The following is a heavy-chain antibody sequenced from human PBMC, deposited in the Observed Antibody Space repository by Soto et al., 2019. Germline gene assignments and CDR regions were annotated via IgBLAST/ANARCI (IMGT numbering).Heavy chain of an antibody. Sequence: PSETLSLTCTVYGGSVTSHYWSWIRQPPGKGLEWIGFIHYTGGTKYNPSLESRVTMSIDTSQNQLSLRLNSVTAADTAVYYCARESAGSGWNNWFDPWGLGTLVTVSS. D-gene: IGHD6-19*01. V-gene: IGHV4-59*02. CDR3: ARESAGSGWNNWFDP. CDR1: GGSVTSHY. J-gene: IGHJ5*02. CDR2: IHYTGGT.